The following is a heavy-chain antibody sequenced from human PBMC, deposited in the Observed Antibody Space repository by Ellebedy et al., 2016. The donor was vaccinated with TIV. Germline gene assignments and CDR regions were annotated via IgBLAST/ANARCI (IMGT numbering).Heavy chain of an antibody. CDR3: ARDSLYYYGSGSSFDP. CDR2: IIPIFGTA. D-gene: IGHD3-10*01. Sequence: ASVKVSCKASGGTFSSYAISWVRQAPGQGLEWMGGIIPIFGTANYAQKFQGRVTITADESTSTAYMELSSLRSEDTAVYYCARDSLYYYGSGSSFDPWGQGTLVTVSS. CDR1: GGTFSSYA. J-gene: IGHJ5*02. V-gene: IGHV1-69*13.